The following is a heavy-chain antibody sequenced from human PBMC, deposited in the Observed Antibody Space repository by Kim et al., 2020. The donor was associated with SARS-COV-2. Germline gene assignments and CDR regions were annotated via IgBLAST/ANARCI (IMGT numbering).Heavy chain of an antibody. Sequence: YADSVKGRFTISRDNSKNTLYLQMNSLRAEDTAVYYCAKPQTSIAAPPRDWGQGTLVTVSS. D-gene: IGHD6-6*01. V-gene: IGHV3-33*06. J-gene: IGHJ4*02. CDR3: AKPQTSIAAPPRD.